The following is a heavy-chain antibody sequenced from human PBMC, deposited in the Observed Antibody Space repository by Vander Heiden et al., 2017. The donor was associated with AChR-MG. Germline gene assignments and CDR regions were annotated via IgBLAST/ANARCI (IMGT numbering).Heavy chain of an antibody. V-gene: IGHV4-39*01. D-gene: IGHD2-2*02. CDR2: IYYSGST. J-gene: IGHJ6*02. CDR1: GGSISSSSYY. CDR3: ARLWRGCSSTSCYSRAYYYYGMDV. Sequence: QLQLQESGPGLVKLSETLSLTCTVSGGSISSSSYYWGWIRQPPGKGLEWIGSIYYSGSTYYNPSLKSRVTISVDTSKNQFSLKLSSVTAADTAVYYCARLWRGCSSTSCYSRAYYYYGMDVWGQGTTVTVSS.